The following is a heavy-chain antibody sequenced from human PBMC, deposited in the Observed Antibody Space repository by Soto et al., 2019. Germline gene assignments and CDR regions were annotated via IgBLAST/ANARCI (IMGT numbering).Heavy chain of an antibody. J-gene: IGHJ4*02. D-gene: IGHD2-8*02. Sequence: DSLQVSCKASGYTFTSYGISWVRQAPGQGLEWMGWISAYNGNTNYAQKLQGRVTMTTDTSTSTAYMELRSLRSDDTAVYYCARAEGVYYHYSTGDLAGDYRGQ. CDR2: ISAYNGNT. CDR3: ARAEGVYYHYSTGDLAGDY. V-gene: IGHV1-18*01. CDR1: GYTFTSYG.